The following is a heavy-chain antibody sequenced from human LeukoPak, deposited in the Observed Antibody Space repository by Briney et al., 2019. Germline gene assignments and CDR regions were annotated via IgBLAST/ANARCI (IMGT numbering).Heavy chain of an antibody. CDR2: ISSNGGST. D-gene: IGHD6-13*01. CDR1: GFTVSSYA. CDR3: ARGYSSSDY. J-gene: IGHJ4*02. Sequence: PGGSLRLSCAASGFTVSSYAMHWVRRAPGKGLEYVSAISSNGGSTYYANSVKGRFTISRDNSKNTLYLQMGSLRAEDMAVYYCARGYSSSDYWGQGTLVTVSS. V-gene: IGHV3-64*01.